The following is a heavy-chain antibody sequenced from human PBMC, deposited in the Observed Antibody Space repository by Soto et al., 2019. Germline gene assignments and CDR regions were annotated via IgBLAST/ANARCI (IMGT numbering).Heavy chain of an antibody. V-gene: IGHV3-48*03. Sequence: GGSLRLSCAASGFTFSSYEMNWVRQAPGKGLEWVSYISSSGSTIYYADSVKGRFTISRDNAKNSLYLQMNSLRAEDTAVYYCARDDLGYCSSTSCYTGLINYYYYGMDVWGQGTTVTVSS. CDR1: GFTFSSYE. D-gene: IGHD2-2*02. CDR2: ISSSGSTI. CDR3: ARDDLGYCSSTSCYTGLINYYYYGMDV. J-gene: IGHJ6*02.